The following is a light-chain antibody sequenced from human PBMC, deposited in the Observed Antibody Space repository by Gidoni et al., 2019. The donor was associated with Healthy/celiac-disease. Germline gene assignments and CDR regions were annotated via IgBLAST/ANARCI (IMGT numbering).Light chain of an antibody. Sequence: VLTPPASGSVEPGQTVRSNSGGNNMGSKSVHWYQQKPGQAPVLVVYAASDRPSAIPARFSRSNSGSTATLPISRLEAADQAPYYPQVWDSSSYLYVVFAGGPTPTVL. V-gene: IGLV3-21*02. J-gene: IGLJ2*01. CDR2: AAS. CDR1: NMGSKS. CDR3: QVWDSSSYLYVV.